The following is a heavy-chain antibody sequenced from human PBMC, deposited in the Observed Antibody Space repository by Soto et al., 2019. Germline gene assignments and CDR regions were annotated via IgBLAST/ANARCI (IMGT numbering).Heavy chain of an antibody. Sequence: GGSLRLSCAASGFTFSSYWMHWVRQAPGKGLVWVSRINSDGSRTIYADSVKGRFTISRDNAKNTLYLQMNSLRTEDTAVYYCAKDWVGGSNRYYLEYWGQGTPVTVSS. CDR1: GFTFSSYW. J-gene: IGHJ4*02. D-gene: IGHD1-26*01. V-gene: IGHV3-74*01. CDR3: AKDWVGGSNRYYLEY. CDR2: INSDGSRT.